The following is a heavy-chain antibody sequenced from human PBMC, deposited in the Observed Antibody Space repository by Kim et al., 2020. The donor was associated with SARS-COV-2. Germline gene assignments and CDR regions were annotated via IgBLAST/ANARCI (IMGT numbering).Heavy chain of an antibody. CDR3: AADNMVRGVIVDY. J-gene: IGHJ4*02. Sequence: SVKVSCKASGFTFTSSAVQWVRQARGQRLEWIGWIVVGSGNTNYAQKFQERVTITRDMSTSTAYMELSSLRSEDTAVYYCAADNMVRGVIVDYWGQGTLVTVSS. CDR1: GFTFTSSA. CDR2: IVVGSGNT. V-gene: IGHV1-58*01. D-gene: IGHD3-10*01.